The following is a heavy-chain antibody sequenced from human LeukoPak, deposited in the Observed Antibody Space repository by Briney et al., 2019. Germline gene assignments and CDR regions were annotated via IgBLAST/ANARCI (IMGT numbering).Heavy chain of an antibody. V-gene: IGHV3-21*01. D-gene: IGHD4/OR15-4a*01. J-gene: IGHJ5*02. Sequence: GGSLRLSCAASGFILSNYAMNWVRRAPGKGLEWVSSISGNGNDMNYGDSVKGRFTISRDNTRNSLYLQMDSLRVEDTAIYYCVRIPNGANFPNWHDPWGQGTLVTVSS. CDR3: VRIPNGANFPNWHDP. CDR2: ISGNGNDM. CDR1: GFILSNYA.